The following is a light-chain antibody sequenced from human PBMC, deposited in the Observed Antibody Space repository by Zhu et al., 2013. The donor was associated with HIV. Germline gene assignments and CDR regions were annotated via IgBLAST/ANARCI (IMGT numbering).Light chain of an antibody. V-gene: IGKV3-20*01. Sequence: DIVLTQSPGTLSLSPGERATLSCRASQSISSNYLAWYQHKPGQAPRLLIYVASNRATGVPDRFSGGGSGTDFTLTISRLEPEDFAVYYCHHYDTYRFTFGPGTTVEMK. CDR3: HHYDTYRFT. J-gene: IGKJ3*01. CDR2: VAS. CDR1: QSISSNY.